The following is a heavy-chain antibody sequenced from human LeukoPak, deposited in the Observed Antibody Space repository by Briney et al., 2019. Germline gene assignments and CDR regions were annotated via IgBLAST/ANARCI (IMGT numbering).Heavy chain of an antibody. CDR3: ARIGLMGHTYYFDY. CDR2: INHSGST. Sequence: SETLSLTCAVYGGSFSGYYWSWIRQPPGKGLEWIGEINHSGSTNYNPSLKSRVTMSVDTSKNQFSLKLSSVTAADTAVYYCARIGLMGHTYYFDYWGQGTLVTVSS. V-gene: IGHV4-34*01. D-gene: IGHD3-16*01. J-gene: IGHJ4*02. CDR1: GGSFSGYY.